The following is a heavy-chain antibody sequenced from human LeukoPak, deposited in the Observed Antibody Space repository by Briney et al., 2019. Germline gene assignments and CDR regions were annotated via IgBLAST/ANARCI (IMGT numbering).Heavy chain of an antibody. CDR2: IYTSGST. CDR3: ARSGAFQYYYDSSGYYSERAFDI. D-gene: IGHD3-22*01. Sequence: SETLSLTCTVSGGSISSYYWSWIRQPAGKGLEWIGRIYTSGSTNYNPSLKSRVTMSVDTSKNQFSLKLSSVTAADTAVYYCARSGAFQYYYDSSGYYSERAFDIWGQGTMVTVSS. J-gene: IGHJ3*02. V-gene: IGHV4-4*07. CDR1: GGSISSYY.